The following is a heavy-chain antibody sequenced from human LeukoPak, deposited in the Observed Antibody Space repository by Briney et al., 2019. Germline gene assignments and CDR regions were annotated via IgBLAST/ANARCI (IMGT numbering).Heavy chain of an antibody. Sequence: GASVTVSCTASGYTFGSYDIIWVRQAPGQGLEWISCMNPKSGDTGYEDKFQGRVTMTRNTSITTAYLELNSLRCEDTAVYYCAKGFDSYDTNDSAWIGHWGQGTLVTVYS. J-gene: IGHJ4*02. CDR3: AKGFDSYDTNDSAWIGH. CDR1: GYTFGSYD. D-gene: IGHD3-22*01. V-gene: IGHV1-8*01. CDR2: MNPKSGDT.